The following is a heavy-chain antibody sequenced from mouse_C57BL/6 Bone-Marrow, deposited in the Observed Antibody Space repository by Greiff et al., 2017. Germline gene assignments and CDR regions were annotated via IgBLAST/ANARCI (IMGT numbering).Heavy chain of an antibody. J-gene: IGHJ2*01. V-gene: IGHV1-85*01. D-gene: IGHD1-1*01. Sequence: VQLQQSGPELVKPGASVKLSCKASGYTFTSYDINWVKQRPGQGLEWIGWIYPRDGSTKYNEKFKGKATLTVDTSSSTAYMELHSLTSEDSAVYFGARLLTTVVASPDDWGQGTTLTVSS. CDR3: ARLLTTVVASPDD. CDR1: GYTFTSYD. CDR2: IYPRDGST.